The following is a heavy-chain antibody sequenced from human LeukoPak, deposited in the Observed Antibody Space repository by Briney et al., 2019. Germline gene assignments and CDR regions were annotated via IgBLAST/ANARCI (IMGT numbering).Heavy chain of an antibody. V-gene: IGHV3-7*03. CDR3: ARAPVGCSGGSCYSAYFDY. D-gene: IGHD2-15*01. CDR1: GFTFSSYW. Sequence: PGGSLRLSCAASGFTFSSYWMSWVRQAPGKGLEWVANIKQDGSEKYYVDSVKGRFTISRDNAKNSLYLQMNSLRAEDTAVYYCARAPVGCSGGSCYSAYFDYWGQGTLATVSS. J-gene: IGHJ4*02. CDR2: IKQDGSEK.